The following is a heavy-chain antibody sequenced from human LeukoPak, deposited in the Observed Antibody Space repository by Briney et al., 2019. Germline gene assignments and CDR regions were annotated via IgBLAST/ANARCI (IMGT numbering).Heavy chain of an antibody. CDR1: GFTFSTYG. CDR3: AKDPYRVVVATGNYLDP. CDR2: IWYDGTNK. D-gene: IGHD2-21*01. Sequence: GGSLRLSCAASGFTFSTYGIHWVRQAPGKGLEWVALIWYDGTNKYYADSVKGRFTISRDNSKDTSYLQMNSLRTEDTAVYYCAKDPYRVVVATGNYLDPWGQGTLVTVSA. V-gene: IGHV3-33*06. J-gene: IGHJ5*02.